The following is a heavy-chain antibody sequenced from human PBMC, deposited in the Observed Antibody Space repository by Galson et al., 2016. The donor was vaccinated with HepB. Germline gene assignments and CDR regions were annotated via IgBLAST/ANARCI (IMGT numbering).Heavy chain of an antibody. D-gene: IGHD3-22*01. V-gene: IGHV3-21*01. CDR2: ISLSSSYI. CDR3: VRDKEDSSGYFGY. Sequence: SLGLSCAASGFTFSKYSMNWVRQAPGMRLEWVSSISLSSSYIYYADSVQGRFTISRDNAKNSLYLQMNSLRAEDTAVYYCVRDKEDSSGYFGYWGQGTLVTVAS. CDR1: GFTFSKYS. J-gene: IGHJ4*02.